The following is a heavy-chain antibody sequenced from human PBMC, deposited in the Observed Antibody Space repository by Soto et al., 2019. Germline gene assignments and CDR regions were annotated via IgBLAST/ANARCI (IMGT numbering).Heavy chain of an antibody. CDR1: GFTFSRYA. D-gene: IGHD6-6*01. Sequence: PGGSLRLSCAASGFTFSRYAMSWVRQARGKGLEWVSAIDSSGDYTWYAASVKGRFTISRDNSKNTVYFQMNILRADDSALYYCVKGSASGRPYYFDDWGQGALVTV. CDR3: VKGSASGRPYYFDD. J-gene: IGHJ4*02. CDR2: IDSSGDYT. V-gene: IGHV3-23*01.